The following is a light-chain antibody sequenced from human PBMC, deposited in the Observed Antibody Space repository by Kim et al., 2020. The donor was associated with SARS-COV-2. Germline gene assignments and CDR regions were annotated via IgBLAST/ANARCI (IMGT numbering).Light chain of an antibody. CDR1: QSVSNF. CDR3: QQRDNWPPTYT. Sequence: EIMLTQSPATLSLSPGERATLSCRASQSVSNFLAWYQQKPGQAPRLLIYGASNRATGIPARFSGSGSGTDFTLTISSLEPEDFAIYYCQQRDNWPPTYTFGQGTKLEI. V-gene: IGKV3-11*01. CDR2: GAS. J-gene: IGKJ2*01.